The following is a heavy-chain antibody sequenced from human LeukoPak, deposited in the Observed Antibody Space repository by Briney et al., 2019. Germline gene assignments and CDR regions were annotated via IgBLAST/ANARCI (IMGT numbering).Heavy chain of an antibody. CDR3: AGMKVAAAGISP. J-gene: IGHJ5*02. CDR1: GGSFSGYY. D-gene: IGHD6-13*01. V-gene: IGHV4-34*01. Sequence: SETLSLTCAVYGGSFSGYYWSWIRQPPGKGLEWIGEINHSGSTNYNPSLKSRVTISVDTSKNQFSLKLSSVTAADTAVYYCAGMKVAAAGISPWGQGTLVTVSS. CDR2: INHSGST.